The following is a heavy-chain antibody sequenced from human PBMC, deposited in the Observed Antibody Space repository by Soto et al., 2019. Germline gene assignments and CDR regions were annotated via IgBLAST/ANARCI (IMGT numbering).Heavy chain of an antibody. Sequence: GGSLRLSCAASVFSFSDYGMHWVRQAPGKGLQWVAVMLYDGSKQYYADSVKDRFTISRDNSKNMVYLQMNSLRAEDTAVFYCARAHCSFMSCYFEPDFDYWGQGALVTVSS. V-gene: IGHV3-33*05. CDR3: ARAHCSFMSCYFEPDFDY. D-gene: IGHD2-15*01. CDR1: VFSFSDYG. J-gene: IGHJ4*02. CDR2: MLYDGSKQ.